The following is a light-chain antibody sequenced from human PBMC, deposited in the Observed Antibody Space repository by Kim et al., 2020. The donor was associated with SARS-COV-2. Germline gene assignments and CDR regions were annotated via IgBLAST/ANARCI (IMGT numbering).Light chain of an antibody. V-gene: IGLV3-1*01. J-gene: IGLJ3*02. CDR1: KLGDKY. Sequence: SYELTQPPSVSVSPGQTASITCSGDKLGDKYACWHQQKPGQSPVLVIYQDSKRPSGIPERFSGSNSGNTATLTISGTQAMDEADYYCQAWDSSTALVFGGGTQLTVL. CDR2: QDS. CDR3: QAWDSSTALV.